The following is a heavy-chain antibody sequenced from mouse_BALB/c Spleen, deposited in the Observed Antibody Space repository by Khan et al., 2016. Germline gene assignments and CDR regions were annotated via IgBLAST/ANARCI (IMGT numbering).Heavy chain of an antibody. CDR2: ISYSGST. Sequence: EVQLQESGPGLVRPSQSLSLTCPVTGYSITSDYTWKWIRQFPGNKLEWVGFISYSGSTSYNPSLKSRLSITRATSKNQFFLQLSSVTTEDTATYYCAVIHYYAYFDYWGKGTTVTVSS. J-gene: IGHJ2*01. CDR1: GYSITSDYT. CDR3: AVIHYYAYFDY. D-gene: IGHD1-2*01. V-gene: IGHV3-2*02.